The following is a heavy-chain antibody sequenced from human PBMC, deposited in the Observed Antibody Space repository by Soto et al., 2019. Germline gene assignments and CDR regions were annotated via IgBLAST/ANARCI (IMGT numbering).Heavy chain of an antibody. CDR2: INTLNGDT. J-gene: IGHJ4*02. CDR3: ARSLLNVILPVAY. D-gene: IGHD3-3*02. V-gene: IGHV1-2*02. Sequence: QVQLVQSGAEVKKPGASVKVSCKASGYTFSGYYMHWVRQAPGQGLEWMGWINTLNGDTSFPQKFQGRLAMTRDTSIDTAFMDVGRLTSDDTAIYYCARSLLNVILPVAYWGQGTLVSVSS. CDR1: GYTFSGYY.